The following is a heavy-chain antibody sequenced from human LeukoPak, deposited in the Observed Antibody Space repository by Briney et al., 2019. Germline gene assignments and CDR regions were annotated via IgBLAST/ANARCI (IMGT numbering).Heavy chain of an antibody. J-gene: IGHJ4*02. V-gene: IGHV4-39*01. Sequence: PSETLSLTCTVSGGSISSSSYYWGWIRQPPGKGLEWIGSIYYSGSTYYNPSLKSRVTISVDTSKNQFSLKLSSVTAADTAVYYCAKSTPVEVDYWGQGALVTASS. CDR1: GGSISSSSYY. CDR2: IYYSGST. CDR3: AKSTPVEVDY.